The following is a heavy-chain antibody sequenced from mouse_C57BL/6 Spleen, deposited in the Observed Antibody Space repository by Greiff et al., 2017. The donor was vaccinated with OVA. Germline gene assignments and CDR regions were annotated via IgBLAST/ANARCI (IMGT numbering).Heavy chain of an antibody. V-gene: IGHV1-53*01. CDR2: INPSNGGT. CDR3: ARTGGVVAPYFDY. J-gene: IGHJ2*01. Sequence: QVQLQQPGTELVKPGASVKLSCKASGYTFTSYWMHWVKQRPVQGLEWIGNINPSNGGTNYNEKFKSKATLTVDKSSSTAYMQLSSLTSEDSAVYYCARTGGVVAPYFDYWGQGTTLTVSS. D-gene: IGHD1-1*01. CDR1: GYTFTSYW.